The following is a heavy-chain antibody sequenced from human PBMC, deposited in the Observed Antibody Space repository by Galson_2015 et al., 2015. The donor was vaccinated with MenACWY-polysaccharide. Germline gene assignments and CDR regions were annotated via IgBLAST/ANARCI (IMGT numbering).Heavy chain of an antibody. D-gene: IGHD3-22*01. J-gene: IGHJ4*02. V-gene: IGHV3-33*01. CDR1: GFTFSSYA. CDR2: IWYDGSNK. Sequence: SLRLSCAASGFTFSSYAMHWVRQAPGKGLEWVAVIWYDGSNKYYADSVKGRFTISRDNSKNTLYLQMNNLKAEDTAVYYCARAGDSSGYYYTPFDYWGQGTLVTVSS. CDR3: ARAGDSSGYYYTPFDY.